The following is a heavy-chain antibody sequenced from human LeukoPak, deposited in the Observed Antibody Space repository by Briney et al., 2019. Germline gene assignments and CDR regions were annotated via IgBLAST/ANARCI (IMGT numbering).Heavy chain of an antibody. D-gene: IGHD4-17*01. J-gene: IGHJ4*02. Sequence: ASVKVSCKASGYTFTSYGISWVRQAPGQGLEWMGWISAYNGNTNYAQKFQGRVTITADKSTSTAYMELSSLRSEDTAVYYCARDRIMTTVTFDYWGQGTLVTVSS. CDR1: GYTFTSYG. CDR3: ARDRIMTTVTFDY. CDR2: ISAYNGNT. V-gene: IGHV1-18*01.